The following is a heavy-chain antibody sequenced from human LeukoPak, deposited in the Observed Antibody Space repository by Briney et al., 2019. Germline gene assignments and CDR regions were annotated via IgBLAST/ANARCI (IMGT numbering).Heavy chain of an antibody. V-gene: IGHV4-34*01. CDR3: ARASRNWLDP. J-gene: IGHJ5*02. CDR2: INHSGST. CDR1: GGSFSGYY. Sequence: SETLSLTCAVYGGSFSGYYWSWIRQPPGKGLEWVGEINHSGSTNYNPTLKSRVTISVDTSKNQFSLKLSSVTAADTAVYYCARASRNWLDPWGQGTLVTVSS.